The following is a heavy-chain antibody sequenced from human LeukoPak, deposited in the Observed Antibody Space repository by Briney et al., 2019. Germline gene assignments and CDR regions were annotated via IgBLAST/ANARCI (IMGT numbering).Heavy chain of an antibody. CDR2: ISGSGST. V-gene: IGHV3-23*01. J-gene: IGHJ4*02. CDR1: GFTFSSYA. CDR3: AKRGYYGSGSYLI. Sequence: GGSLRLSCAASGFTFSSYAMSWVRQAPGKGLEWVSAISGSGSTYYADSVKGRFTISRDNSKNTLYLQMNSLRAEDTAVYYCAKRGYYGSGSYLIWGQGTLVTVSS. D-gene: IGHD3-10*01.